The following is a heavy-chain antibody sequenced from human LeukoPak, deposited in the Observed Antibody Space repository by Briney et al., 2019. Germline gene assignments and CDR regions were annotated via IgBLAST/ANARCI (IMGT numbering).Heavy chain of an antibody. Sequence: GGSLRLSCAASGFTFSSYAMNWVRQAPGKGLEWVSNISGRGGSTYYADSVKGRFTISRDNSRNTLYLQMNSLRAEDTALYYCAEEGRGDDFWSGYYNWFDPWGQGTQVTVSS. D-gene: IGHD3-3*01. CDR1: GFTFSSYA. V-gene: IGHV3-23*01. CDR2: ISGRGGST. CDR3: AEEGRGDDFWSGYYNWFDP. J-gene: IGHJ5*02.